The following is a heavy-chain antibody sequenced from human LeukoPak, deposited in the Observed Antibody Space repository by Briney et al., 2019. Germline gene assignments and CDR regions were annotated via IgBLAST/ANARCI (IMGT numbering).Heavy chain of an antibody. CDR2: IIPIFGTT. D-gene: IGHD6-13*01. CDR1: GGTFSSYA. CDR3: ARVVGLTGYSSSWYSGYYYYMDV. Sequence: GASVKVSCKASGGTFSSYAISWVRQAPGQGLEWMGRIIPIFGTTNYAQKFQDRVTITADKSTGTAYMELSSLRSEDTAVYYCARVVGLTGYSSSWYSGYYYYMDVWGKGTTVTVSS. J-gene: IGHJ6*03. V-gene: IGHV1-69*06.